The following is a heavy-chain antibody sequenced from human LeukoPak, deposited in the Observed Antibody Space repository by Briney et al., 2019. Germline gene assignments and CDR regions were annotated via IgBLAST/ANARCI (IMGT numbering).Heavy chain of an antibody. Sequence: GESLKISCKASGYNFATAWIAWVRQMPGKGLEWMGIVYPGDSDTKYNPSFQGHVTISADKSITTAYLQWASLKASDTAIYYCARPLAVAALDAFDIWGQGTMVTVSS. D-gene: IGHD6-19*01. CDR1: GYNFATAW. CDR3: ARPLAVAALDAFDI. J-gene: IGHJ3*02. CDR2: VYPGDSDT. V-gene: IGHV5-51*01.